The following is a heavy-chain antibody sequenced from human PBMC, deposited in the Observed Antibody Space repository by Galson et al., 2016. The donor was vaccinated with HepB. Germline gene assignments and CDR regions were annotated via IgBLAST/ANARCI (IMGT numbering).Heavy chain of an antibody. CDR2: IYLGDSDT. Sequence: QSGAEVKKPGESLKISCKGSGYRFTNYWIAWVRQTPGKGLEWMGIIYLGDSDTRYSPSFQRQVTISADKSINTAYLRWSSLKASDTAIYYWARGGITPRGAFDYWGQGTLVTVSS. D-gene: IGHD1-14*01. V-gene: IGHV5-51*01. CDR1: GYRFTNYW. J-gene: IGHJ4*02. CDR3: ARGGITPRGAFDY.